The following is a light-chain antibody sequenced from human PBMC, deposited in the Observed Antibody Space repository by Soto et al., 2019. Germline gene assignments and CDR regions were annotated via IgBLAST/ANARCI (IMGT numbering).Light chain of an antibody. V-gene: IGKV3-20*01. Sequence: EIVLTQSPGTLSLSPGESATLSCRASQSVSSTYLAWYQQKPGQTPRLLIYGASSRATGIPDRFSGSGSGTDFTLTISRPEPEDFAVYYCQQYGSSSWTFGQGTKVEIK. CDR3: QQYGSSSWT. CDR2: GAS. J-gene: IGKJ1*01. CDR1: QSVSSTY.